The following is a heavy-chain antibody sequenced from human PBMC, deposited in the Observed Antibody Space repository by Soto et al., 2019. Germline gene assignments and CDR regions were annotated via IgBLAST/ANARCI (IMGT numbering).Heavy chain of an antibody. D-gene: IGHD1-1*01. J-gene: IGHJ6*02. CDR1: GGSLSDYY. Sequence: QVQLQQWGAGLLKTSETLSLTCAVSGGSLSDYYWPWIRQSPGKGLEWIGDIHPSGSTYYNPSLRSRVTISVDTSKNQFSLKRTSLTAADTAIYYCARGRDEYKLGNVWGHGTTVTVSS. CDR3: ARGRDEYKLGNV. V-gene: IGHV4-34*01. CDR2: IHPSGST.